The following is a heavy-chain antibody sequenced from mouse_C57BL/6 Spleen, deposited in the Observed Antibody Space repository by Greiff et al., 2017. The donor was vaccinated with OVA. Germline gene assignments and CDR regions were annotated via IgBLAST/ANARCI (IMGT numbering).Heavy chain of an antibody. D-gene: IGHD2-1*01. V-gene: IGHV3-6*01. CDR2: ISYDGSN. J-gene: IGHJ3*01. Sequence: EVQLQQSGPGLVKPSQSLSLTCSVTGYSITSGYYWNWIRQFPGNKLEWMGYISYDGSNNYNPSLKNRISITRDTSKNQFFLKLNSVTTEDTATYYCARDLIYYGNYVGFAYWGQGTLVTVSA. CDR1: GYSITSGYY. CDR3: ARDLIYYGNYVGFAY.